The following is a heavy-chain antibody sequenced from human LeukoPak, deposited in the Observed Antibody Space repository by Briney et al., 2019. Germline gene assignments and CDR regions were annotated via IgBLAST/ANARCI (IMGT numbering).Heavy chain of an antibody. V-gene: IGHV3-23*01. CDR1: GFTFSNYG. J-gene: IGHJ4*02. Sequence: GRSLRLSCAASGFTFSNYGMHWVRQAPGKGLEWVSAISGSGGSTYYADSVKGRFTISRDNSKNTLYLQMNSLRAEDTAVYYCAKGGTVVVPAASFDYWGQGTLVTVSS. D-gene: IGHD2-2*01. CDR2: ISGSGGST. CDR3: AKGGTVVVPAASFDY.